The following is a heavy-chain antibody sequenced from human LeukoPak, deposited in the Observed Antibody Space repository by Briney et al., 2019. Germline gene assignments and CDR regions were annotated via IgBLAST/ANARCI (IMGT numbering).Heavy chain of an antibody. V-gene: IGHV4-39*07. CDR3: ASGNTLNGLDY. D-gene: IGHD2/OR15-2a*01. J-gene: IGHJ4*02. CDR1: GGSISSSNYY. Sequence: SETLSLTCTVSGGSISSSNYYWGWIRQPPGKGLEWIGSIYNSGSTYYNPSLKSRVTISVDTSKNQFSLKLSSVTAADTAVYYCASGNTLNGLDYWGQGTLVSVSS. CDR2: IYNSGST.